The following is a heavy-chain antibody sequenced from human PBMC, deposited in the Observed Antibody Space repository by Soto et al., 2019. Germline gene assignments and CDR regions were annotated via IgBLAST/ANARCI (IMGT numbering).Heavy chain of an antibody. Sequence: GGSLRLSCAASGFTLSNAWMSWVRQAPGKGLEWVGHIKSKTDGGTTDYAAPVKGRFTISRDESKNTLYLQMNSLKTEDTAVYYCTTGSMVAATRGGFDAWGQGTLVTVSS. D-gene: IGHD2-15*01. J-gene: IGHJ5*02. CDR1: GFTLSNAW. CDR3: TTGSMVAATRGGFDA. CDR2: IKSKTDGGTT. V-gene: IGHV3-15*01.